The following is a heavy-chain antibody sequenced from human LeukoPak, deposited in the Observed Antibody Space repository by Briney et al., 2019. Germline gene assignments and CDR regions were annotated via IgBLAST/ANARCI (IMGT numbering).Heavy chain of an antibody. V-gene: IGHV4-39*01. Sequence: SETLSLTCTVSGGSISSYYWGWIRQPPGKGLEWIGSIYYSGSTYYKSSLKSRVTISVDTSKNLFSLKLSSVTAADTAVYYCARWVPQSNAFDIWGQGTTVTVSS. CDR1: GGSISSYY. CDR3: ARWVPQSNAFDI. CDR2: IYYSGST. J-gene: IGHJ3*02.